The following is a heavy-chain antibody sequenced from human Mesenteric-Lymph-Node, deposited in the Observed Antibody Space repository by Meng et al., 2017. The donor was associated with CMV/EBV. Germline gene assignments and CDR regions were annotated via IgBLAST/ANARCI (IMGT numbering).Heavy chain of an antibody. CDR3: AAGIVVVPAAIQGRYYGMDV. V-gene: IGHV1-2*02. J-gene: IGHJ6*02. CDR1: GDSLSGYS. CDR2: LNSKSGGT. D-gene: IGHD2-2*02. Sequence: ASVKVSCKASGDSLSGYSVHWVRQAPGQGLEWMGWLNSKSGGTNYAQKFQGRVTMTRDTSTSTVYMELSSLRSEDTAVYYCAAGIVVVPAAIQGRYYGMDVWGQGTTVTVSS.